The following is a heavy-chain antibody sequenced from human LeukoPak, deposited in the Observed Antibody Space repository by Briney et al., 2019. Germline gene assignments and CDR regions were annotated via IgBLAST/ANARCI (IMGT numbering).Heavy chain of an antibody. Sequence: GGSLRLSCAASGFTFSSYSMNWVRQAPGKGLEWVSSISSSSSYIYYADSVKGRFTISRDNAKNSLYLQMSSLRAEDTAVYYCARETRYGDYVFDYWGQGTLVTVSS. CDR1: GFTFSSYS. V-gene: IGHV3-21*01. CDR3: ARETRYGDYVFDY. CDR2: ISSSSSYI. J-gene: IGHJ4*02. D-gene: IGHD4-17*01.